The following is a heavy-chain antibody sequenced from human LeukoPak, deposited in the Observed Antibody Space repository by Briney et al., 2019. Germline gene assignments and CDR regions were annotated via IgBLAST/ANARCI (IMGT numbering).Heavy chain of an antibody. J-gene: IGHJ4*02. Sequence: GGSLRLSCAASGLTVSSNCMSWVRQAPGKGLEWVSFIYSGGKTYYADSVMGRCTISRDNSKNTVQLQINSLRAEDTAIYYCARRAGDYSHPYDYWGQGTLVTVSS. D-gene: IGHD3-22*01. CDR1: GLTVSSNC. CDR3: ARRAGDYSHPYDY. V-gene: IGHV3-53*01. CDR2: IYSGGKT.